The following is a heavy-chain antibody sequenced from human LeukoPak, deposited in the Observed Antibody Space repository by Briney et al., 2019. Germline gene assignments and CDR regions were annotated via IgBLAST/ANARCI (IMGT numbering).Heavy chain of an antibody. Sequence: ASVKVSCTASGYTFTGYYMHWVRQAPGQGLEWMGWINPNSGGTNCAQKFQGRVTMTRDTSISTAYMELSRLRSDDTAVYYCARDLGFDSNWFDPWGQGTLVTVSS. CDR3: ARDLGFDSNWFDP. J-gene: IGHJ5*02. V-gene: IGHV1-2*02. D-gene: IGHD2-21*01. CDR1: GYTFTGYY. CDR2: INPNSGGT.